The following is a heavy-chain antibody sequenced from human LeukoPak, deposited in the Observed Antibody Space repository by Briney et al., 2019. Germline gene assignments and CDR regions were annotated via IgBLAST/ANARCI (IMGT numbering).Heavy chain of an antibody. CDR3: AKDSSVPYGITE. CDR2: ISPSDGNT. J-gene: IGHJ4*02. V-gene: IGHV3-23*01. CDR1: GFTFSHYA. Sequence: GGSLRLSCAVSGFTFSHYAMSWVRQAPGTGLEWVSAISPSDGNTFYADSVKGRFTISRDNSMNTLSLHMNSLRAEDTALYYCAKDSSVPYGITEWGQGTLVTVSS. D-gene: IGHD4-17*01.